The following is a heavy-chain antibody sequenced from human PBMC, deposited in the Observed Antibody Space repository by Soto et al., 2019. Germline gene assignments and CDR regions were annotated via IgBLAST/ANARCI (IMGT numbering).Heavy chain of an antibody. V-gene: IGHV4-39*01. J-gene: IGHJ4*02. CDR3: ARLKSTYSGSYYGGGFFDY. CDR2: IFYTGSA. Sequence: SETLSLTCNVSGESMSNTAYYWGWIRQSPGKGLVWIGSIFYTGSAYDNSAHNSRVTISVNTSKNQFSLKLLSVAAADTAIYYCARLKSTYSGSYYGGGFFDYWGQGSLVTVS. CDR1: GESMSNTAYY. D-gene: IGHD1-26*01.